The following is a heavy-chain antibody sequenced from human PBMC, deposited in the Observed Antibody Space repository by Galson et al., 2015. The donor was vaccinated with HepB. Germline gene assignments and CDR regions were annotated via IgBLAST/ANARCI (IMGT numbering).Heavy chain of an antibody. CDR1: GYTFTSYA. D-gene: IGHD4-23*01. J-gene: IGHJ6*02. V-gene: IGHV1-3*01. CDR3: ASRAPTVVEGDYYYYGMDV. CDR2: INAGNGNT. Sequence: SVKVSCKASGYTFTSYAMHWVRQAPGQRLEWMGWINAGNGNTKYSQKFQGRVTITRDTSASTAYMELSSLRSEDTAVYYCASRAPTVVEGDYYYYGMDVWGQGTTVTVSS.